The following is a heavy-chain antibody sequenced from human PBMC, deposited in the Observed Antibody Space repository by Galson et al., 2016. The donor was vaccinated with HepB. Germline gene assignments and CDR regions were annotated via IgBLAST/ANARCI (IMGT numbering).Heavy chain of an antibody. J-gene: IGHJ4*02. CDR3: ARENSNVPDY. Sequence: SLRLSCAASGFTFSSYSMNWVRQAPGKGLEWVSFISRSSNYIYYADSVKGRFTISRDNAKNSLYLQMNGLRAEDTAVYYCARENSNVPDYWGPGTLVPVSS. D-gene: IGHD4-11*01. V-gene: IGHV3-21*01. CDR2: ISRSSNYI. CDR1: GFTFSSYS.